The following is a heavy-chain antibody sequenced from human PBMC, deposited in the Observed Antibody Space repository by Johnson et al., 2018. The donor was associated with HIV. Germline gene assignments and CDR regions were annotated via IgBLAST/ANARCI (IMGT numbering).Heavy chain of an antibody. D-gene: IGHD5-24*01. CDR2: ISWNSGSI. V-gene: IGHV3-9*01. CDR1: GFTFDDYA. Sequence: VQLVESGGGLVQPGRSLRLSCAASGFTFDDYAMHWVRQAPGKGLEWVSGISWNSGSIGYADSVKGRFTISRDNAKNSLYLQMNSLRAEDTALYYCAKDQGIEMAGYDGFDIWGQGTMVTVSS. J-gene: IGHJ3*02. CDR3: AKDQGIEMAGYDGFDI.